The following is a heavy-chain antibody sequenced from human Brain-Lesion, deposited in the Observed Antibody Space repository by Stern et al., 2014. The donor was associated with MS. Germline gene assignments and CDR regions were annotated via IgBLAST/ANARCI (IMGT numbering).Heavy chain of an antibody. J-gene: IGHJ5*02. CDR3: ARAHVDTWDWFDP. CDR1: GFTFSTYW. CDR2: INGDGSRT. V-gene: IGHV3-74*02. Sequence: EVQLVESGGDLVPPGGSLRLSCTASGFTFSTYWMYWVRTAPGKGLVWVSRINGDGSRTSYADSVKGRFTISRDNAKNTLYVQMNSLRVEDTAVYYCARAHVDTWDWFDPWGQGTLVTVSS. D-gene: IGHD5-18*01.